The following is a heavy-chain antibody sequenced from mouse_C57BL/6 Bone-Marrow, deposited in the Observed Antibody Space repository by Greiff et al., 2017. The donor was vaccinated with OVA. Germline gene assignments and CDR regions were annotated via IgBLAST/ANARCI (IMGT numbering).Heavy chain of an antibody. CDR3: GRMRYFGY. V-gene: IGHV1-72*01. J-gene: IGHJ2*01. CDR2: IDPNSGGP. Sequence: QVQLQQPGAELVKPGASVKLSCKASGYTFTSYWMHWVKQRPGRGLEWIGRIDPNSGGPTYNEKFKGKATLTVDKHSSTPYMPLRSLTSEDAEDYGCGRMRYFGYWGQGTTLTVSS. CDR1: GYTFTSYW.